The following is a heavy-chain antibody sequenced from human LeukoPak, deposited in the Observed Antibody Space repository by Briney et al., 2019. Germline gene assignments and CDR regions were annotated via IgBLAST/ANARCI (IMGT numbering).Heavy chain of an antibody. J-gene: IGHJ6*03. CDR1: GFTLSGSD. Sequence: GGSLRLSCAASGFTLSGSDMHWVRQVAGKGLEWVSSIGTIGDTFYPGSVKGRFTISRENAKNSLYLQMNSLRAGDTAVYYCARATVIGSVPVPGYMDVWGKGTTVTVSS. CDR3: ARATVIGSVPVPGYMDV. CDR2: IGTIGDT. D-gene: IGHD2-21*01. V-gene: IGHV3-13*01.